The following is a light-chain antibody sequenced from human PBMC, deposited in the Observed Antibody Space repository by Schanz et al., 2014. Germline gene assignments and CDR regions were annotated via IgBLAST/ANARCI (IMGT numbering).Light chain of an antibody. V-gene: IGLV2-14*03. CDR2: DVN. CDR3: SSHASNNPRVV. J-gene: IGLJ2*01. Sequence: QSALTQPASVYGSPGQSITISCTGTSSDVGAYNFVSWYQQHPGKAPKLILYDVNNRPSGVSNRFSGSKSGNTASLTISGLQAEDEADYYCSSHASNNPRVVFGGGTKVTVL. CDR1: SSDVGAYNF.